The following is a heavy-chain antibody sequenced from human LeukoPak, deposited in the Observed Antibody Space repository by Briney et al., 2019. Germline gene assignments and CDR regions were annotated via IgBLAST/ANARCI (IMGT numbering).Heavy chain of an antibody. CDR2: IIPIFGTA. CDR1: GGTFSNCA. D-gene: IGHD6-13*01. J-gene: IGHJ3*02. V-gene: IGHV1-69*13. Sequence: GASVKVSCKASGGTFSNCAISWVRQAPGQGLEWMGGIIPIFGTANYAQKFQGRVTITADESTSTAYMELSSLRSEDTAVYYCARKIAAAPDAFDIWGQGTMVTVSS. CDR3: ARKIAAAPDAFDI.